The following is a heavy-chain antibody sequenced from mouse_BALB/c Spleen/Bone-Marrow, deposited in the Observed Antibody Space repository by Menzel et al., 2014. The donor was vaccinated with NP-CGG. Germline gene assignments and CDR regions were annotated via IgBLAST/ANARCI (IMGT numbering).Heavy chain of an antibody. J-gene: IGHJ2*01. Sequence: VQLVESGTELVKPGASVKMSCKAFGCPFTTYPIEWMRQNHGKNLEWIGNFHPYDDDTKYNEQFKGKAKLTVDKSSTTVFLELSRLTSDDSAVYYCARGAYGLFDYWGQGPTLTVSS. CDR2: FHPYDDDT. CDR1: GCPFTTYP. CDR3: ARGAYGLFDY. V-gene: IGHV1-47*01. D-gene: IGHD6-5*01.